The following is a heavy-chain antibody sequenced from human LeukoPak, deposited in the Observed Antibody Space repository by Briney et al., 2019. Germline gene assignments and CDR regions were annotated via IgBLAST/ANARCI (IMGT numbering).Heavy chain of an antibody. CDR2: ISGSGGST. D-gene: IGHD3-22*01. J-gene: IGHJ4*02. Sequence: PGGSLRLSCAASGFTFSSYAMSWVRQAPGKGLEWVSAISGSGGSTYYADSVKGRFTISRDNSKNTLYLQMNSLRAEDTAVYYCAKVAIRYYDSSGSSRFDYWGQGTLVTVSS. V-gene: IGHV3-23*01. CDR3: AKVAIRYYDSSGSSRFDY. CDR1: GFTFSSYA.